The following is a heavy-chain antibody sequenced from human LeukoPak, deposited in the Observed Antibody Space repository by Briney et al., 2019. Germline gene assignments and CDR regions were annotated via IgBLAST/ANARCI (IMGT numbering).Heavy chain of an antibody. CDR1: GGSISTYL. Sequence: PSETLSLTCSVSGGSISTYLWRWIRQPAGKGLEWIGHISASGTTNYNASLKSRVTMSADTSKNQFSLRLNSVTAADTAVYYCAREGYNLGTDFWGQGTLVTVSS. V-gene: IGHV4-4*07. D-gene: IGHD5-18*01. J-gene: IGHJ4*02. CDR3: AREGYNLGTDF. CDR2: ISASGTT.